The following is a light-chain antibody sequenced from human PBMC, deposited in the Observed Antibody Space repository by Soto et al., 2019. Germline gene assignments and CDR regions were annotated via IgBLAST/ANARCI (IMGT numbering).Light chain of an antibody. CDR1: QSVSSY. Sequence: DIVLTQSPATLSLSPGERATLSCRASQSVSSYLVWFQQKPGQAPRLLIYDASTRATGIPARFSGSGSETDFTLTISSLEPEDFAVYYCQQRSNWPLTFGPGTQVDIK. V-gene: IGKV3-11*01. CDR3: QQRSNWPLT. J-gene: IGKJ3*01. CDR2: DAS.